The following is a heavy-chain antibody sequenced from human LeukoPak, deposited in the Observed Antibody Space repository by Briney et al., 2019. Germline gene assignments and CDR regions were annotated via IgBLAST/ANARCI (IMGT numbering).Heavy chain of an antibody. V-gene: IGHV1-69*13. J-gene: IGHJ6*02. CDR2: IIPILGTA. CDR1: GGTLISLA. D-gene: IGHD2-8*01. Sequence: GASVRVSCKPPGGTLISLAISWVRQAPGQGLEWMGGIIPILGTADIVQKFQGRLTLTADVSANTAYMELSSLRSEDTAVYYCASRYCASGVCSVTLYYYYGLHGWGQGTTVIVSS. CDR3: ASRYCASGVCSVTLYYYYGLHG.